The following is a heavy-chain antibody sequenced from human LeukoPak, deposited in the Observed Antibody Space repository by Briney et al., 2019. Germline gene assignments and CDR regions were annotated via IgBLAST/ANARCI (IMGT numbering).Heavy chain of an antibody. D-gene: IGHD3-9*01. J-gene: IGHJ4*02. CDR3: ATDWLDY. CDR1: GFTFSSYA. CDR2: IKQDGSEK. Sequence: GGSLRLSCAASGFTFSSYAMHWVRQAPGKGLEWVANIKQDGSEKYYVDSVKGRFTISRDNAKDSLYLQMNSLRAEDAAVYYCATDWLDYWGQGTLVTVSS. V-gene: IGHV3-7*01.